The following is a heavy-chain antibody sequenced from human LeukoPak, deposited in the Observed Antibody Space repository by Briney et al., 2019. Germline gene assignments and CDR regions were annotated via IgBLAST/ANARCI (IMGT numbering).Heavy chain of an antibody. J-gene: IGHJ4*02. Sequence: SEILSLTCTVSGGSISSSYWSWIRQPPGKGLEWIGYIYYSGSTSYNPSLKSRVTISVDTSKNQFSLKLNSVTAADTAVYYCARQGPLTTAVTTRTNPFDYWGQGTLVTVSS. CDR2: IYYSGST. D-gene: IGHD4-11*01. V-gene: IGHV4-59*08. CDR1: GGSISSSY. CDR3: ARQGPLTTAVTTRTNPFDY.